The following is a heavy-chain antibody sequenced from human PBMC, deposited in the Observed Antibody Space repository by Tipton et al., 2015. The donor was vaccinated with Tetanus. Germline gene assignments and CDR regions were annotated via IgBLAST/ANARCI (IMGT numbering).Heavy chain of an antibody. CDR2: ISSTSRYI. CDR1: GFSFSNYK. J-gene: IGHJ4*02. Sequence: SLRLSCEVSGFSFSNYKMNWVRQCPGRGLEWVSSISSTSRYINYADSVKGRFTISRDNAKNSLFLEMNSLRADDTAVYYCVSGSALDYWGQGTLITVSS. D-gene: IGHD6-25*01. CDR3: VSGSALDY. V-gene: IGHV3-21*01.